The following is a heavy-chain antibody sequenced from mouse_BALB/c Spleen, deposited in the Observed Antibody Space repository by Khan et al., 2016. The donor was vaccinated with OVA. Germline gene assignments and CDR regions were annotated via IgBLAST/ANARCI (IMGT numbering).Heavy chain of an antibody. V-gene: IGHV1-76*01. CDR1: GYTFTDFY. CDR2: INPGSGDI. Sequence: QVQLQQSGAELARPGASVKLSCKASGYTFTDFYINWVKQRTGQGLEWIGEINPGSGDIYYNEKFKGKATLTADKSSSTAYMQISSLTSEDSVVYFCARRNYFGYTFAYWGQGTLVTVSA. J-gene: IGHJ3*01. D-gene: IGHD1-2*01. CDR3: ARRNYFGYTFAY.